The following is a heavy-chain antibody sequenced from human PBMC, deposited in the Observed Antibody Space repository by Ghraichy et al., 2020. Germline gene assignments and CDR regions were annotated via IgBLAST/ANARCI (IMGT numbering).Heavy chain of an antibody. CDR2: ISSSGSTI. CDR1: GFTFSSYE. Sequence: GESLNISCAASGFTFSSYEMNWVRQAPGKGLEWVSYISSSGSTIYYADSVKGRFTISRDNAKNSLYLQMNSLRAEDTAVYYCASLYPPYSSGVNYYYGMDVWGQGTTVTVSS. D-gene: IGHD6-19*01. V-gene: IGHV3-48*03. J-gene: IGHJ6*02. CDR3: ASLYPPYSSGVNYYYGMDV.